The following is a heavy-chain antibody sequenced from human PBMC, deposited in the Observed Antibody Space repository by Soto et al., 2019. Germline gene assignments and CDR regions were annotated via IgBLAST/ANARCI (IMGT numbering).Heavy chain of an antibody. Sequence: QLQESGPGLAQPSETLSLTCTVSGGSFSSNSHFWAWIRQPPGKGLEWIGSTYFGVNSRYNPSLESRVTLSVDTSKNQFSLKLNSVTAADTAIYYCARSETGCNPHLYFDLWGRGTLVTVSS. CDR1: GGSFSSNSHF. D-gene: IGHD2-15*01. J-gene: IGHJ2*01. CDR3: ARSETGCNPHLYFDL. V-gene: IGHV4-39*01. CDR2: TYFGVNS.